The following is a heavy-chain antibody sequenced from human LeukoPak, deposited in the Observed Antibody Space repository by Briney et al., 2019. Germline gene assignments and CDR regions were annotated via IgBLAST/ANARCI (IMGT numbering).Heavy chain of an antibody. CDR2: ISSSSSPI. V-gene: IGHV3-48*04. CDR1: GFTFSSYS. CDR3: ARGSSYYYGSSNY. J-gene: IGHJ4*02. Sequence: GGSLRLSCAASGFTFSSYSFNWVRQAPGKGLEWVSYISSSSSPIYYADSVKGRFTISRDNAKNSLYLQMNSLRAGDTAVYYCARGSSYYYGSSNYWGQGTLVTVSS. D-gene: IGHD3-10*01.